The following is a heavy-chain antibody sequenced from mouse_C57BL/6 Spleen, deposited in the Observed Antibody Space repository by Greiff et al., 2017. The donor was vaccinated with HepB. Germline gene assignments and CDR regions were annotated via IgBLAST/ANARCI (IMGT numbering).Heavy chain of an antibody. CDR2: IWGVGST. CDR3: ASPDGSSPFAY. Sequence: VKLMESGPGLVAPSQSLSITCTVSGFSLTSYGVDWVRQSPGKGLEWLGVIWGVGSTNYNSALKSRLSISKDNSKSQVFLKMNSLQTDDTAMYYCASPDGSSPFAYWGQGTLVTVSA. J-gene: IGHJ3*01. D-gene: IGHD1-1*01. V-gene: IGHV2-6*01. CDR1: GFSLTSYG.